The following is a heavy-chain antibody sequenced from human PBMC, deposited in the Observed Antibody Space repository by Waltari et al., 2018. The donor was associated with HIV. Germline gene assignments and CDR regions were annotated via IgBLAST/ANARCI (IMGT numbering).Heavy chain of an antibody. J-gene: IGHJ3*02. CDR1: GYTFTSYA. CDR2: INAGNGNT. CDR3: AIPCSGCPRADAFDI. V-gene: IGHV1-3*01. D-gene: IGHD6-19*01. Sequence: QVQLVQSGAEVKKPGASVKVSCKASGYTFTSYAMHWVRQAPGQRLEWMGWINAGNGNTKYSQKFQGRVTITRDTSASTAYMELSSLRSEDTAVYYCAIPCSGCPRADAFDIWGQGTMVTVSS.